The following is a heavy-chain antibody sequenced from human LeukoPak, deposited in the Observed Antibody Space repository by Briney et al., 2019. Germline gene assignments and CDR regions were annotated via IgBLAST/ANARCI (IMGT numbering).Heavy chain of an antibody. Sequence: SQTLSLTCAVSGGSISSGGYSWSWIRQPPGKGLEWIGYIYHSGSTYYNPSLKSRVTISIDKSKNQFSLEVTSVTAADTAIYYCARDLAVAGTNYFDFWGQGVLVTVSS. V-gene: IGHV4-30-2*01. J-gene: IGHJ4*02. D-gene: IGHD6-19*01. CDR1: GGSISSGGYS. CDR3: ARDLAVAGTNYFDF. CDR2: IYHSGST.